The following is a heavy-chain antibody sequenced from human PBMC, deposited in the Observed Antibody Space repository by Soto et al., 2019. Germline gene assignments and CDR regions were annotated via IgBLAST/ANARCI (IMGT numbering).Heavy chain of an antibody. CDR3: ARWGTTGGLDV. V-gene: IGHV3-30*19. CDR1: GFTFRSYV. Sequence: QVQLVESGGGVVQPGTSLRVSCVGSGFTFRSYVIHWVRQAPGKGLEWVALTSYDGRDKYYAYSVRGRFTISRDNSRNTVDLQMDSLKLEDTALYYCARWGTTGGLDVWGQGTLVSVSS. CDR2: TSYDGRDK. D-gene: IGHD3-16*01. J-gene: IGHJ1*01.